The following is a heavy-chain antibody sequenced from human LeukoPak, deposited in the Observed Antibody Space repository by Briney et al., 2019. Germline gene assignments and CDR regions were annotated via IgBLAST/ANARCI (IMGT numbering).Heavy chain of an antibody. Sequence: SETLSLTCAVYGGSFSGYYWSWIRQPPGKGLEWIGEINHSGSTNYNPSLKSRVTISVDTSKNQFSLKLSSVTAADTAVYYCARGKPVTAIDHWGQGTLVTVSS. D-gene: IGHD2-21*02. CDR1: GGSFSGYY. J-gene: IGHJ4*02. CDR3: ARGKPVTAIDH. CDR2: INHSGST. V-gene: IGHV4-34*01.